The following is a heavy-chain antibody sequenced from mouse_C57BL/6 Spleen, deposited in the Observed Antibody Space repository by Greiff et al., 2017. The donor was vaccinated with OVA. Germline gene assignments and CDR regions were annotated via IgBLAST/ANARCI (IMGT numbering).Heavy chain of an antibody. Sequence: VQLQQPGAELVKPGASVKLSCKASGYTFTSYWMQWVKQRPGQGLEWIGEIDPSDSYTNYNQKFKGKATLTVDTSSSTAYMQLSSLTSDDSAVYSCASHDGYWGQGTTLTVSS. J-gene: IGHJ2*01. CDR2: IDPSDSYT. V-gene: IGHV1-50*01. CDR1: GYTFTSYW. CDR3: ASHDGY. D-gene: IGHD2-12*01.